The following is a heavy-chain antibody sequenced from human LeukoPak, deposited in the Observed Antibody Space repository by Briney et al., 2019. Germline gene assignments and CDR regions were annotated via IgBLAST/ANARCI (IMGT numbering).Heavy chain of an antibody. J-gene: IGHJ4*02. D-gene: IGHD3-10*01. CDR1: GCTFSSYA. Sequence: GSSVKVSCKSAGCTFSSYAFSWLRQAPAQGLEWVGRIIPILDIANYAQKFQGRVTITADKDTSKAYMELSSLRSEDTAVYYCASSGSSYTHFDYWGQGTLVTLSS. CDR3: ASSGSSYTHFDY. CDR2: IIPILDIA. V-gene: IGHV1-69*04.